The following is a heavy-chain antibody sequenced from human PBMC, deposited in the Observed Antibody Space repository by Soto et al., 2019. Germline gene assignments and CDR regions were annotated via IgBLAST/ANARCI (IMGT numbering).Heavy chain of an antibody. CDR3: ARSSGDDFFYYGMDV. Sequence: PSETLSLTCSVSGASITSYYWSWIRQSAGEGLQWIGRVYARGATNYNPSLKSRVTISGDTSKNQFSLKLTSVTAADTAVYYCARSSGDDFFYYGMDVWGHGTTVTVSS. J-gene: IGHJ6*02. V-gene: IGHV4-59*10. CDR1: GASITSYY. D-gene: IGHD4-17*01. CDR2: VYARGAT.